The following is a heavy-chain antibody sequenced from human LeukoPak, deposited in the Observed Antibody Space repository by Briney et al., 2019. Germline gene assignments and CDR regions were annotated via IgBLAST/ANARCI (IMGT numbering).Heavy chain of an antibody. D-gene: IGHD6-19*01. CDR2: IFSSGKS. J-gene: IGHJ4*02. CDR1: GGSFNSRY. V-gene: IGHV4-59*11. Sequence: SETLSLTCSVSGGSFNSRYWSWVRQPPGKGLEWIAYIFSSGKSSYNPSLKSRVTISIDTSKNQYFLQMTSVTPADTAVYYCVRDRGWLMFELWGQGTLVTVSS. CDR3: VRDRGWLMFEL.